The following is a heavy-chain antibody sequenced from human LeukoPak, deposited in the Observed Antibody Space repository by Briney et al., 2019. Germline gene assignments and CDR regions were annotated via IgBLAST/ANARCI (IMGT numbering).Heavy chain of an antibody. CDR3: ARQQIYVDTGLVDYFDY. CDR1: GGSISSYY. D-gene: IGHD5-18*01. Sequence: SETLSLTCTVSGGSISSYYWSWIRQPPGKGLEWIGYMYYSGTTNYNPSLRSRVIISADTSKNQFSLQVSSVTAADAAVYYCARQQIYVDTGLVDYFDYWGQGILVTVSS. CDR2: MYYSGTT. J-gene: IGHJ4*02. V-gene: IGHV4-59*01.